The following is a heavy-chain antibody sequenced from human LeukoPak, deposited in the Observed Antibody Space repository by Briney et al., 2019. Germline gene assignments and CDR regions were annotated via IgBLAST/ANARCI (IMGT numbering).Heavy chain of an antibody. CDR3: ARQNDFRLDY. V-gene: IGHV5-51*01. J-gene: IGHJ4*02. CDR2: IYPGDSDT. Sequence: GESLKISFKGSGYTFSSYWIGWVRQMPGKGLEWMGIIYPGDSDTRYSPSLQGQVTISVDTSIGTAYLQWSSLKASDTAIYYCARQNDFRLDYWGQGTLVTVSS. D-gene: IGHD3-3*01. CDR1: GYTFSSYW.